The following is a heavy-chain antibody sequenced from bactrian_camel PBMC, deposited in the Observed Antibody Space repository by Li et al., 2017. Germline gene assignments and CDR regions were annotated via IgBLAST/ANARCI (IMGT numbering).Heavy chain of an antibody. Sequence: HVQLVESGGGSVQAGGSLRLSCTASGITTDEADMGWYRQRPGNQCELVAKLSTAGGTDFPNSEIERFTISRNNAKNTVYLQMNSLQPEDTAMYVCAVARNVRPWYMISTYAYWGQGTQVT. CDR3: AVARNVRPWYMISTYAY. D-gene: IGHD2*01. J-gene: IGHJ4*01. CDR2: LSTAGGT. V-gene: IGHV3S53*01. CDR1: GITTDEAD.